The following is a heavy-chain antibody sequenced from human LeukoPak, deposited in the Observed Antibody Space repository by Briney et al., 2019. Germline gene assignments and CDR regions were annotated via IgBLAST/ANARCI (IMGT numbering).Heavy chain of an antibody. CDR3: ARCPAPVYYDILTGYSTFDP. V-gene: IGHV1-2*02. D-gene: IGHD3-9*01. J-gene: IGHJ5*02. Sequence: ASVKVSCKASGYTFTGYYMHWVRQAPGQGLEWMGWIIPNSGGTNYAQKFQGRVTMTRDTSISTAYMELSRLRSDDTAVYYCARCPAPVYYDILTGYSTFDPWGQGTLVTVSS. CDR1: GYTFTGYY. CDR2: IIPNSGGT.